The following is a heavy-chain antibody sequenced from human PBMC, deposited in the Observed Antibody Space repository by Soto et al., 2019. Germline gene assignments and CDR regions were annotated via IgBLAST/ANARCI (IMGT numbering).Heavy chain of an antibody. Sequence: SETLSLTCAVSGGSSSSSNWWSWVRQPPGKGLEWIGEIYHSGSTNYNPSLKSRVTISVDKSKNQFSLRLSSVTAPDTAVYYCARAPQGARRGSCDYCGQGTLVTVS. CDR1: GGSSSSSNW. CDR3: ARAPQGARRGSCDY. V-gene: IGHV4-4*02. CDR2: IYHSGST. D-gene: IGHD1-26*01. J-gene: IGHJ4*02.